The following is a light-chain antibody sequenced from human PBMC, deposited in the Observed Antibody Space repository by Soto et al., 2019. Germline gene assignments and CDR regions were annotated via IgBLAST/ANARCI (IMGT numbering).Light chain of an antibody. V-gene: IGLV2-14*03. J-gene: IGLJ1*01. CDR1: SSDVGYYNY. CDR2: DVR. Sequence: QSALTQPASVSGSPGQSITISCTGTSSDVGYYNYVSWYQQHPGIAPKLMIYDVRNRPSGVSNRFSGSKSGNTASLTISGLQAEDEADYYCSSYTSSSTYVFGTGTKLTVL. CDR3: SSYTSSSTYV.